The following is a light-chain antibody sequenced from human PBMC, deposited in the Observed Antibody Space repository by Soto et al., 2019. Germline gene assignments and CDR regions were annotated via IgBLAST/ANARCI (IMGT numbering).Light chain of an antibody. CDR2: EGN. Sequence: SALTQPASVSGSPGQSIAISCTGTSSDFGSSNLLSWYQQYPGKAPKLIIYEGNRRPSGISGRFSGSMSGNTASLTISGLQAEDEAEYYCCSFARAYTSYVFGTGTKVTVL. CDR3: CSFARAYTSYV. V-gene: IGLV2-23*01. CDR1: SSDFGSSNL. J-gene: IGLJ1*01.